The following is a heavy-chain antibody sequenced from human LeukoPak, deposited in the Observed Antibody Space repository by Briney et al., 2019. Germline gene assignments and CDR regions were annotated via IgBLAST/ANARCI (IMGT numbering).Heavy chain of an antibody. CDR2: IIPIFGTA. J-gene: IGHJ5*02. V-gene: IGHV1-69*13. D-gene: IGHD3-3*01. Sequence: ASVKVSCKASGGTLSSYAISWVRQAPGQGLEWMGGIIPIFGTANYAQKFQGRVTITADESTSTAYMELSSLRSEDTAVYYCARDGRYYDFWSGAYNWFDPWGQGTLVTVSS. CDR1: GGTLSSYA. CDR3: ARDGRYYDFWSGAYNWFDP.